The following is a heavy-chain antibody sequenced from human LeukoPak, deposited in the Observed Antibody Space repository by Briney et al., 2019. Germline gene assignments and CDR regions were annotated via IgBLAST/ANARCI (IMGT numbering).Heavy chain of an antibody. CDR1: GFTFSSYG. CDR3: AKDRGGGGSCIDY. J-gene: IGHJ4*02. V-gene: IGHV3-33*06. Sequence: PGRSLRLSCAASGFTFSSYGMHWVRQAPGKGLEWVAVIWYDGSNKYYADSVKGRFTISRDNSKNTLYLQMNSLRGEDTAVYYCAKDRGGGGSCIDYWGQGTLVTVSS. CDR2: IWYDGSNK. D-gene: IGHD2-15*01.